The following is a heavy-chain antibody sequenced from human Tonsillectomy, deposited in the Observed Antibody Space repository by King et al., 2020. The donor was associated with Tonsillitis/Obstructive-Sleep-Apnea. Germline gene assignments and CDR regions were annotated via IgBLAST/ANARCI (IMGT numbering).Heavy chain of an antibody. Sequence: VQLVESGGGLVQPGGSLRLSCAASGFTFSSYWMSWVRQAPGKGLEWVANIKQDGSEKYYVDSVKGRFTISRDNAKNSLYLQMNSLRAEDTAVYYCARGYCSGGSCYLTPYPFVFDYWGQGTLVTVSS. CDR2: IKQDGSEK. J-gene: IGHJ4*02. V-gene: IGHV3-7*01. CDR1: GFTFSSYW. D-gene: IGHD2-15*01. CDR3: ARGYCSGGSCYLTPYPFVFDY.